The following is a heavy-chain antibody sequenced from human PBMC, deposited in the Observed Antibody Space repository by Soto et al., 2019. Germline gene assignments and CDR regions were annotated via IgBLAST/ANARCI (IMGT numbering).Heavy chain of an antibody. CDR2: ISGRGTNT. J-gene: IGHJ4*02. V-gene: IGHV3-23*01. CDR3: PTSFRYFDN. Sequence: PXGCLRVYGAASGSISTTTPLSWVRQAPGKGLEWVSTISGRGTNTYYADSVKGRFIISRDNLKNTVNLQMNGLGVEDTAIYYCPTSFRYFDNWGQGTRVTVSS. CDR1: GSISTTTP.